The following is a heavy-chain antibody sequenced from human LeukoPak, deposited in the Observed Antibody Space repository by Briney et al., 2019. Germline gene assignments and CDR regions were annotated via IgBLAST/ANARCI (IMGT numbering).Heavy chain of an antibody. Sequence: TLSLTCTVSGCSISSSSYFWGWIRQPPGKGLEWIGSIFYSGSTYYNPSLNSRVTISIDTSKNQFSLRLSSVTAADTAVYYCARQMNPVTAEQWRQGTLVTVSS. CDR1: GCSISSSSYF. D-gene: IGHD4-17*01. CDR2: IFYSGST. V-gene: IGHV4-39*01. CDR3: ARQMNPVTAEQ. J-gene: IGHJ4*02.